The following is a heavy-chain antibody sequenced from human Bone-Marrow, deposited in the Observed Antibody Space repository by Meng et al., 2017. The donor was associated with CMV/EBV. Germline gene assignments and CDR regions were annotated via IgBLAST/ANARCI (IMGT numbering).Heavy chain of an antibody. J-gene: IGHJ4*02. CDR2: ISYDGSNK. CDR3: ARDLGYCTNGVCSMDY. V-gene: IGHV3-30*03. Sequence: GESLKISCAASGFTFSSYSMNWVRQAPGKGLEWVAVISYDGSNKYYADSVKGRFTISRDNAKNSLYLQMNSLRAEDTAVYYCARDLGYCTNGVCSMDYWGQGTLVTVSS. D-gene: IGHD2-8*01. CDR1: GFTFSSYS.